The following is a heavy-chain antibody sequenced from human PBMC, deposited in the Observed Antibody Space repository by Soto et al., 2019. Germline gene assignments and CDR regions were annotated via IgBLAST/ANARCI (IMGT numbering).Heavy chain of an antibody. CDR3: AREGLIAAAGDSTYYYYGMDV. D-gene: IGHD6-13*01. CDR2: ISAYNGNT. CDR1: GYTFTSYG. V-gene: IGHV1-18*01. Sequence: QVQLVQSGAEVKKPGASVKVSCTASGYTFTSYGISWVRQAPGQGLEWMGWISAYNGNTNYAQKLQGRVTMTTDTSTSTAYMELRSLRSDDTAVYYCAREGLIAAAGDSTYYYYGMDVWGQGTTVTVSS. J-gene: IGHJ6*02.